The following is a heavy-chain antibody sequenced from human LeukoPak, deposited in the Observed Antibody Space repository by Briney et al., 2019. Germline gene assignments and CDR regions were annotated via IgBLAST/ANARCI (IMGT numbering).Heavy chain of an antibody. D-gene: IGHD4-11*01. Sequence: GGSLRLSCAASGFTFSSYAVHWVRQAPGKGLEWVAVISYDGSNKYYADSVKGRFTISRDNSKNTLYLQMNSLRAEDTAVYYCARDFYSNYFGWFDPWGQGTLVTVSS. CDR2: ISYDGSNK. CDR3: ARDFYSNYFGWFDP. CDR1: GFTFSSYA. V-gene: IGHV3-30-3*01. J-gene: IGHJ5*02.